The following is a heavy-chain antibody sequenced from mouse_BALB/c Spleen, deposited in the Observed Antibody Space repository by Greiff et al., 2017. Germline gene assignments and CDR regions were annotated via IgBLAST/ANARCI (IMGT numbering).Heavy chain of an antibody. V-gene: IGHV14-3*02. D-gene: IGHD2-3*01. J-gene: IGHJ2*01. Sequence: EVQLQQSGAELVKPGASVKLSCTASGFNIKDTYMHWVKQRPEQGLEWIGRIDPANGNTKYDPKFQGKATITADTSSNTAYLQLSSLTSEDTAVYYCALVYDGYDEDYWGQGTTLTVSS. CDR1: GFNIKDTY. CDR2: IDPANGNT. CDR3: ALVYDGYDEDY.